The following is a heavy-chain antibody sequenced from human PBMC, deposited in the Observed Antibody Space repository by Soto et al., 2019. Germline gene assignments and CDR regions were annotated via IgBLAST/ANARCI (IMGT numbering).Heavy chain of an antibody. V-gene: IGHV3-23*01. CDR2: VSDGGGNV. J-gene: IGHJ4*02. CDR3: AKDFERSAFDH. Sequence: GSLLLSCAASGFTFSSFAMHWVRQSPGRGLEWVSMVSDGGGNVYYADSVKGRFSISRDNYRDIVYLQISSLTSDDTGVYYCAKDFERSAFDHWGRGTPVTVSS. CDR1: GFTFSSFA. D-gene: IGHD3-3*01.